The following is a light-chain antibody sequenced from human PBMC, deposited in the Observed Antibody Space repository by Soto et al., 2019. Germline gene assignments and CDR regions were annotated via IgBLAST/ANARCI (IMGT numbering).Light chain of an antibody. CDR3: QQRGNWPSGT. J-gene: IGKJ2*01. V-gene: IGKV3-11*01. CDR1: QSVSSY. Sequence: EIVLTQSPATLSLSPGERATLSCRASQSVSSYLAWYQQKPGQAPRLLIYDASNRATGIPARFSGSGSGTDFTLTISSLEPEDFAVYYCQQRGNWPSGTFGQGTKLEIK. CDR2: DAS.